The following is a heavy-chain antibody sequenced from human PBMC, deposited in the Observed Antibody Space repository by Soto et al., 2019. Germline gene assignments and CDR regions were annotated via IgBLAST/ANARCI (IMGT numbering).Heavy chain of an antibody. CDR2: INAGNGNT. J-gene: IGHJ2*01. CDR3: ARSGGITMTCPPRVVESRKKENYWYFDL. CDR1: GYTFTSYA. D-gene: IGHD3-22*01. V-gene: IGHV1-3*01. Sequence: ASVKVSCKASGYTFTSYAMHWVRQAPGQRLEWMGWINAGNGNTKYSQKFQGRVTITRDTSASTAYMELSSLRSEDTAVYYCARSGGITMTCPPRVVESRKKENYWYFDLWGRGTLVTVSS.